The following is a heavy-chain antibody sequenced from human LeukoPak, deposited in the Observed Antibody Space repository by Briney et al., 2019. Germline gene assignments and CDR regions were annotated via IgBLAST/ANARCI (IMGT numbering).Heavy chain of an antibody. D-gene: IGHD1-7*01. J-gene: IGHJ4*02. CDR2: INHSGST. Sequence: SETLSLTCAVYGGSFSGYYWSWIRQPPGKGLEWIGEINHSGSTNYNPPLKSRVTISVDTSKSQFSLKLSSVTAADTAVYYCARANWNYDYWGQGTLVTVSS. CDR3: ARANWNYDY. CDR1: GGSFSGYY. V-gene: IGHV4-34*01.